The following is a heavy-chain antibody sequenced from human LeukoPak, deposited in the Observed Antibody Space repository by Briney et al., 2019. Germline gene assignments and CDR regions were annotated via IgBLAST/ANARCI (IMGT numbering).Heavy chain of an antibody. Sequence: ASVKVSCKASGYTLTSYYMHWVRQAPGQGLEWMGIINPSGGSTSYAQKFQGRVTMTRDTSTSTVYMELSSLRSEDTAVYYCARTVGATDYVNWFDPWGQGTLVTVSS. V-gene: IGHV1-46*01. CDR3: ARTVGATDYVNWFDP. D-gene: IGHD1-26*01. CDR2: INPSGGST. CDR1: GYTLTSYY. J-gene: IGHJ5*02.